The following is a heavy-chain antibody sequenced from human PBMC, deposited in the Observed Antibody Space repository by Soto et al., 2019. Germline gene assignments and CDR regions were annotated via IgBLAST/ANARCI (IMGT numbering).Heavy chain of an antibody. V-gene: IGHV3-23*01. CDR3: ANAGDWQRLTSLVY. J-gene: IGHJ4*02. D-gene: IGHD2-21*01. CDR1: GFTFSSYA. Sequence: GGSLRLSCAASGFTFSSYAMSWVRQAPGKGLEWVSAISGSGGSTYYADSVKGRFTISRDNSKNTLYLQMNSLRAEDTAVYYCANAGDWQRLTSLVYWGQGTLVTVSS. CDR2: ISGSGGST.